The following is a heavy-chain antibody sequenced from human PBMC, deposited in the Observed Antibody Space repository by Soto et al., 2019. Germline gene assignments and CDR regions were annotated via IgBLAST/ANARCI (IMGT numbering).Heavy chain of an antibody. J-gene: IGHJ4*02. CDR1: GGTFSSYA. V-gene: IGHV1-3*01. Sequence: ASVKVSCKASGGTFSSYAISWVRQAPGQGLEWMGWINAINGNTKYSQKFQGRVTITRDTSASTAYMELSSLRSEDTAVYYCARDRGYDYIWGSYRYTGFDYWGQGTLVTVSS. D-gene: IGHD3-16*02. CDR2: INAINGNT. CDR3: ARDRGYDYIWGSYRYTGFDY.